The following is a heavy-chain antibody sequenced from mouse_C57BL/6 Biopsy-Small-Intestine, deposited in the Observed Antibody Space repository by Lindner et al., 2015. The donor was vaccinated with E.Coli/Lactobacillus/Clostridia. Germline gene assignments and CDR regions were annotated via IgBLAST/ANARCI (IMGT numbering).Heavy chain of an antibody. J-gene: IGHJ2*01. V-gene: IGHV1-81*01. Sequence: SVKVSCKASGGTFSSDVLSWVRQAPGQGLEWMGEIIPIFGTANYAQKFQGRVTITADESTSTAYMELSSLRSEDTAVYYCATGWMVKYFDYWGQGTLVTVS. CDR2: IIPIFGTA. D-gene: IGHD2-1*01. CDR1: GGTFSSDV. CDR3: ATGWMVKYFDY.